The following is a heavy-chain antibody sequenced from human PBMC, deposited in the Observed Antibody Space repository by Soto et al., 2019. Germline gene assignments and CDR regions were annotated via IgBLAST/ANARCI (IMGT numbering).Heavy chain of an antibody. J-gene: IGHJ5*02. CDR3: ARGLSVTDGKRRNLFDP. CDR2: INHSGST. Sequence: PSDTLSHTSAVYGGSFSGYYWIGFRQPPGKGLEWIGEINHSGSTNYNPSLKSRVTISVDTSKNQFSLKLSSVTAADTAVYYCARGLSVTDGKRRNLFDPPGQGTLVTVYS. D-gene: IGHD2-21*02. CDR1: GGSFSGYY. V-gene: IGHV4-34*01.